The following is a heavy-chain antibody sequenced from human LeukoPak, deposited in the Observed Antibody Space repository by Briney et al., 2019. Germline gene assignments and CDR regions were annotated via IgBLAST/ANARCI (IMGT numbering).Heavy chain of an antibody. D-gene: IGHD3-3*01. CDR2: INHSGST. CDR1: GGSFSGYY. Sequence: SETLSLTCAVCGGSFSGYYWSWIRQPPGKGLEWIGEINHSGSTNYNPSIKSRVTISVDTSKNQFSLKLSSVTAADTAVYYCARVFQHYDFWSGYYGWFDPWGQGTLVTVSS. J-gene: IGHJ5*02. V-gene: IGHV4-34*01. CDR3: ARVFQHYDFWSGYYGWFDP.